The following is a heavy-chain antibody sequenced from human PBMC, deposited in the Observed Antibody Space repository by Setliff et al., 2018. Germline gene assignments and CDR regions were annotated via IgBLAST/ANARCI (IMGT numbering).Heavy chain of an antibody. CDR3: ARTCSGSGCYAGLES. J-gene: IGHJ4*02. CDR2: VWDDGGNK. V-gene: IGHV3-33*08. Sequence: GGSLRLSCAASGFTFSTYRMHWVRQAPGKGLEWVAVVWDDGGNKYHADSVKGRFTISRDNSKNTLYLQMNSLRPEDTAVYYCARTCSGSGCYAGLESWGQGTPVTVSS. CDR1: GFTFSTYR. D-gene: IGHD2-15*01.